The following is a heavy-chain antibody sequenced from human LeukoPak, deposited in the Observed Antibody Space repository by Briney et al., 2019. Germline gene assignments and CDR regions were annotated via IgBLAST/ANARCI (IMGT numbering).Heavy chain of an antibody. CDR1: GGSISSGDYC. CDR2: IYYSGST. V-gene: IGHV4-30-4*01. CDR3: ARENRGVTHDAFDI. D-gene: IGHD3-10*01. J-gene: IGHJ3*02. Sequence: PSETLSLTCTVSGGSISSGDYCWSWIRQPPGKGLEWIGYIYYSGSTYYNPSLKSRVTISVDTSKNQFSLKLSSVTAADTAVYYCARENRGVTHDAFDIWGQGTMVTVSS.